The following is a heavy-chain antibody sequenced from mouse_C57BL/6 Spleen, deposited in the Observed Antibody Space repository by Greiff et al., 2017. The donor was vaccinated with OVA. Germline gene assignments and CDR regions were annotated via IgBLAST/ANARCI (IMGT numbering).Heavy chain of an antibody. CDR3: VRRGYYGSSYGWYFDV. CDR2: IRSKSSNYAT. V-gene: IGHV10-3*01. D-gene: IGHD1-1*01. Sequence: EVQLVESGGGLVQPKGSLKLSCAASGFTFNTYAMHWVRQAPGKGLEWVARIRSKSSNYATYYADSVKDRFTISRDDSQSMLYLQMNNLKTEDTAMYYCVRRGYYGSSYGWYFDVWGTGTTVTVSS. CDR1: GFTFNTYA. J-gene: IGHJ1*03.